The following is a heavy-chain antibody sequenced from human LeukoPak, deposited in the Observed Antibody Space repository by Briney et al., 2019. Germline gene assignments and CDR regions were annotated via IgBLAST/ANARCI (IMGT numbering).Heavy chain of an antibody. J-gene: IGHJ5*02. CDR3: ARGFWGSSYNWFDP. V-gene: IGHV3-48*03. Sequence: GGSLRLSCAASGFPFSSYEMNWVRQAPGKGLEWVSYISSSGSTIYYADSVKGRFTISRDNAKNSLYLQMNSLRAEDTAVYYCARGFWGSSYNWFDPWGQGTLVTVSS. CDR2: ISSSGSTI. CDR1: GFPFSSYE. D-gene: IGHD5-18*01.